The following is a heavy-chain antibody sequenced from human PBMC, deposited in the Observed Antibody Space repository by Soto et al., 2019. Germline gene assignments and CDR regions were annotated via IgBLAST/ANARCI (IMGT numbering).Heavy chain of an antibody. J-gene: IGHJ5*02. D-gene: IGHD3-22*01. CDR2: IIPIFGTA. V-gene: IGHV1-69*12. CDR1: GGTFSSYA. Sequence: QVQLVQSGAEVKKPGSSVKVSCKASGGTFSSYAISWVRQAPGQGLEWMGEIIPIFGTANYAQKFQGRVTITADESTSTAYMERSSLRSDDTAVYYCARDRGPSSGYYPYWFDPWGQGTLVTVSS. CDR3: ARDRGPSSGYYPYWFDP.